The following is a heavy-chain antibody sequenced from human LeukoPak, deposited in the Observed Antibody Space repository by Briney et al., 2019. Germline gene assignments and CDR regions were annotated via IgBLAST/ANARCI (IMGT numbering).Heavy chain of an antibody. Sequence: SETLSLTCTVSGGSISSYYWSWIRQPPGKGLEWIGYIYYSGSTNYKPSLKSRVTISVDTSKNQFSLKLSSVTAADTAVYYCARAMITMVRGVTSFDYWGQGTLVTVSS. V-gene: IGHV4-59*08. CDR1: GGSISSYY. CDR3: ARAMITMVRGVTSFDY. J-gene: IGHJ4*02. CDR2: IYYSGST. D-gene: IGHD3-10*01.